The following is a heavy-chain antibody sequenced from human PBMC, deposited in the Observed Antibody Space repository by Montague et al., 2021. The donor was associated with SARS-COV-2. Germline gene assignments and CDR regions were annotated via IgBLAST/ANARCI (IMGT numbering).Heavy chain of an antibody. J-gene: IGHJ4*02. CDR1: GFTFSSYS. CDR3: ARGPRGYSYGNFDY. D-gene: IGHD5-18*01. CDR2: ISSSSSYI. V-gene: IGHV3-21*01. Sequence: SQRLSCAASGFTFSSYSMNWVRQAPGKGLEWVSSISSSSSYIYYADSVKGRFTISRDNAKNSLYLQMNSLRAEDTAVYYCARGPRGYSYGNFDYWGQGTLVTVSS.